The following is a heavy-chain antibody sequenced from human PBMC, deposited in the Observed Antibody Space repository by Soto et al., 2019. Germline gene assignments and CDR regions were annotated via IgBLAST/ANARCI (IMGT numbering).Heavy chain of an antibody. D-gene: IGHD6-19*01. Sequence: PGGSLRLSCTASGFSFVNYAMNWVRQAPGKVLEWVSGLSGSGTSTYYADSVKGRFTISRDNSRDTLFLQMNSLTADDTAVYYCAKATTNGGWFNPFDSWGQGALVNVSS. J-gene: IGHJ4*02. V-gene: IGHV3-23*01. CDR3: AKATTNGGWFNPFDS. CDR2: LSGSGTST. CDR1: GFSFVNYA.